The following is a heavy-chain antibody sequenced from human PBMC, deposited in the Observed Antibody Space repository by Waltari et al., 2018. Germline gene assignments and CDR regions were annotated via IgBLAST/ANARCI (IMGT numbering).Heavy chain of an antibody. CDR3: TRGGLEPVDY. CDR2: SNPDGSTT. CDR1: GFTFSSYW. V-gene: IGHV3-74*01. Sequence: EVQLVESGGGLVQPGGPLRLSCAASGFTFSSYWMHWVRQSPGKGLVWVSRSNPDGSTTNYADSVKGRFTISRDNAKNTLYLQMNSLRPDDTAVYYCTRGGLEPVDYWGQGTLVTVSS. J-gene: IGHJ4*02. D-gene: IGHD1-1*01.